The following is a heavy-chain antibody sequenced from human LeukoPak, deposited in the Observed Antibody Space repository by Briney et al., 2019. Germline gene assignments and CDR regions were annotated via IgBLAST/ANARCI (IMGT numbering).Heavy chain of an antibody. D-gene: IGHD6-19*01. CDR2: ITSDGGTT. V-gene: IGHV3-64*01. CDR1: GFTFSSYA. J-gene: IGHJ1*01. CDR3: ARDEAGYSSE. Sequence: GGSLRLSCAASGFTFSSYAMHWVRQAPGKGLEHVSSITSDGGTTYYASSVRGRFTISRDNSKNMLYLQMGSLRDEDMSVYYCARDEAGYSSEWGRGTLVTVSS.